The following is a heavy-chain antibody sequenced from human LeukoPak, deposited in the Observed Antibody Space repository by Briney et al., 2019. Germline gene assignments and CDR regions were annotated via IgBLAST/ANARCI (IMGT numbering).Heavy chain of an antibody. V-gene: IGHV3-48*03. CDR2: ISSSGSTI. CDR3: AELGITMIGGV. Sequence: GGSLRLSCAASGFTFSSYEMNWVRQAPGKGLEWVSYISSSGSTIYYADSVKGRFTISRDNAKNSLYLQMNSLRAEDSAVYYCAELGITMIGGVWGKGTTVTISS. J-gene: IGHJ6*04. CDR1: GFTFSSYE. D-gene: IGHD3-10*02.